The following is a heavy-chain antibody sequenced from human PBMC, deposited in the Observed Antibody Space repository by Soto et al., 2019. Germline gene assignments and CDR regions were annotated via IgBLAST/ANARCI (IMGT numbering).Heavy chain of an antibody. CDR3: ARGGAMDAYNWFDP. CDR2: IYYSGST. CDR1: GGSISSYY. Sequence: PSETLSLTCTVSGGSISSYYWTWIRQPPGKGLEWIGYIYYSGSTNYNPSLKSRVTISGDTSKNQFSLKLSSVTAADTAVYYCARGGAMDAYNWFDPWGQGTLVTVSS. D-gene: IGHD2-2*01. J-gene: IGHJ5*02. V-gene: IGHV4-59*12.